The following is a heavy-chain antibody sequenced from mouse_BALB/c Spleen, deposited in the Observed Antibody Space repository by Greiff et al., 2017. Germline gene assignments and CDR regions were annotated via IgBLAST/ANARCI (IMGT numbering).Heavy chain of an antibody. J-gene: IGHJ4*01. D-gene: IGHD1-1*02. CDR3: ARNRETYGDYAMDY. Sequence: VQLKQSGPELVKPGASVTMSCKASGYTFTSYVMHWVKQKPGQGLEWIGDINPYNDGTKYNEKFKGKATLTSDKSSSTAYMELSSLTSEDSAVYYCARNRETYGDYAMDYWGQGTSVTVSS. V-gene: IGHV1-14*01. CDR2: INPYNDGT. CDR1: GYTFTSYV.